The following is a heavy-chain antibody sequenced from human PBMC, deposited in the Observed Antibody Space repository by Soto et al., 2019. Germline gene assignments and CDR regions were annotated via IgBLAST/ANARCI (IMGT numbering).Heavy chain of an antibody. J-gene: IGHJ4*02. V-gene: IGHV3-23*01. CDR2: ISGSGGST. D-gene: IGHD3-22*01. CDR1: GFTFSSYA. Sequence: PGGSLRLSCAASGFTFSSYAMSWVRQAPGKGLEWVSAISGSGGSTYYADSVKGRSTISRDNSKNTLYLQMNSLRAEDTAVYYCAKDPYYDSSGYFPYYFDYWGQGTLVTVSS. CDR3: AKDPYYDSSGYFPYYFDY.